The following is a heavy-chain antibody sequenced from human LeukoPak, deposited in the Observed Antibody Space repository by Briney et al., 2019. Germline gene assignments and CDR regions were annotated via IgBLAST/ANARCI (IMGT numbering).Heavy chain of an antibody. Sequence: GGSLRLSCAASGFTFSDYYMSWIRQAPGKGLEWVSYISSSGSTIYYADSVKGRFTISRDNAKNSLYLQMNSLRVEDTAVYYCARVGKGDYGGNGYYYYGMDVWGQGTTVTVSS. CDR3: ARVGKGDYGGNGYYYYGMDV. D-gene: IGHD4-23*01. CDR2: ISSSGSTI. V-gene: IGHV3-11*01. J-gene: IGHJ6*02. CDR1: GFTFSDYY.